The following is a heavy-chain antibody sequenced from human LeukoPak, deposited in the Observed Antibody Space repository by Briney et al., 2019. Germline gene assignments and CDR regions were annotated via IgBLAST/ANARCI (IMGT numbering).Heavy chain of an antibody. CDR1: GGTFISYA. V-gene: IGHV1-69*05. D-gene: IGHD3-10*01. Sequence: SVKASCKASGGTFISYAISWVRQAPGQGLEWMGRIIPIFGTANNAQKFQGRVTITTDESTSTAYMELSSLRSEDTAVYYCARDEPYYYYFDYWGQGTLVTVSS. CDR3: ARDEPYYYYFDY. CDR2: IIPIFGTA. J-gene: IGHJ4*02.